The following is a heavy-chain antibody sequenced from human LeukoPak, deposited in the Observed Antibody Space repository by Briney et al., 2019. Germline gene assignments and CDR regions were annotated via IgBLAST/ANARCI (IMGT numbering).Heavy chain of an antibody. CDR1: GGSISSYY. CDR3: ARGLSVAATLDWFDP. V-gene: IGHV4-59*01. CDR2: IYYSGST. D-gene: IGHD2-15*01. J-gene: IGHJ5*02. Sequence: PSETLSLTCTVSGGSISSYYWSWIRQPPGKGLEWIGYIYYSGSTNYNPSLKSRVTISVDTSKNQFSLKLSSVTAADTAVYYCARGLSVAATLDWFDPWGQGTLVTVSS.